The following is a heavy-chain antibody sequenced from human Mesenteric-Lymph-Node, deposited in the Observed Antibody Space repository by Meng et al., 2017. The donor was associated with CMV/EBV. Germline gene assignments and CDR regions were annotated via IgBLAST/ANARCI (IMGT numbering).Heavy chain of an antibody. J-gene: IGHJ4*02. V-gene: IGHV3-30*02. D-gene: IGHD2-8*02. CDR3: AKVRVASHWYYFDY. CDR1: GFTFSDFG. CDR2: VHYRGGDK. Sequence: SCAASGFTFSDFGMHWVRQAPGKGLEWVAFVHYRGGDKYYGDSVKGRFTISRDNSKNTLYLQMNSLRAEDTAVYYCAKVRVASHWYYFDYWGQGTLVTVSS.